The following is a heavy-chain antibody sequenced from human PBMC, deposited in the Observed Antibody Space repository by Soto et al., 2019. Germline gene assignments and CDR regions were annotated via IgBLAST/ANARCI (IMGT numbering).Heavy chain of an antibody. V-gene: IGHV3-33*01. J-gene: IGHJ4*02. CDR2: IWYDGSNK. D-gene: IGHD3-16*02. CDR1: GFTFSSYG. Sequence: QVQLVESGGGVVQPGRSRRLSCAASGFTFSSYGMHWVRQAPGKGLEWVAVIWYDGSNKYYADSVKGRFTISRDNSKNTLYLQMNSLRAEDTAVYYCARDLGELSLYFDYWGQGTLVTVSS. CDR3: ARDLGELSLYFDY.